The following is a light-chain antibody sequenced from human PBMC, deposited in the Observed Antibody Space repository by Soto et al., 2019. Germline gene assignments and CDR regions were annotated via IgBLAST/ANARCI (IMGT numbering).Light chain of an antibody. V-gene: IGKV3-20*01. Sequence: EIVLTQSPGTLSLSPGERATLSCRASQSVGSSYLAWYQQKPGQAPRLLIYGASSRATGTPDRFSGSGSGTDFTLTISRLEPESFAVYFCQQYGSLYTFGHGTKLEIK. J-gene: IGKJ2*01. CDR2: GAS. CDR3: QQYGSLYT. CDR1: QSVGSSY.